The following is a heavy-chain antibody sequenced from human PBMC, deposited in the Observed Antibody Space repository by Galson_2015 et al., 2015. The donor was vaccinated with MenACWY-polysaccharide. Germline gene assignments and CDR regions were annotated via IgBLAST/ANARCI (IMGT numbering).Heavy chain of an antibody. D-gene: IGHD3-3*01. J-gene: IGHJ3*01. CDR3: ARARSWSGFFAFDF. CDR2: IWYDGGNK. V-gene: IGHV3-33*01. CDR1: EFTFNYYG. Sequence: SLRLSCAASEFTFNYYGMQWVRQAPGKGLEWVALIWYDGGNKYYADSVKGRFTISRDNSKNTLYLQMNSLGAEDMAVYYCARARSWSGFFAFDFWGQGTMVTVSS.